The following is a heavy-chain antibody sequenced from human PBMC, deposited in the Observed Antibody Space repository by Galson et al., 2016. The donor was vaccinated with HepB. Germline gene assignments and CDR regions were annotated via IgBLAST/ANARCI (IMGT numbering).Heavy chain of an antibody. D-gene: IGHD3-9*01. CDR1: GYKMTSYW. J-gene: IGHJ4*02. Sequence: QSGAEVKKPGESLKISCQGSGYKMTSYWIAWVRQMPGKGLEWMGIIYPGDSITKYNPSFRGQVTISADKSITTAYLQWTTLKTSDTAIYYCASGWAYYDSFSGYSQSGAIGYWGQGTLVTVSS. CDR2: IYPGDSIT. CDR3: ASGWAYYDSFSGYSQSGAIGY. V-gene: IGHV5-51*01.